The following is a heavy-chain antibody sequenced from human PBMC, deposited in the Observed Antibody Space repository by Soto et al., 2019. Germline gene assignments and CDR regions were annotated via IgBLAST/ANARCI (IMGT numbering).Heavy chain of an antibody. Sequence: SETLSLTCTVSGGSISSGDYYWSWIRQPPGKGLEWIGYIYYSGSTYYNPSLKSRVTISVDTSKNQFSLKLSSVTAADTAVYYCARVVATVKVYYYYGMDVWGPGTTVTVSS. CDR1: GGSISSGDYY. D-gene: IGHD4-4*01. CDR2: IYYSGST. CDR3: ARVVATVKVYYYYGMDV. J-gene: IGHJ6*02. V-gene: IGHV4-30-4*01.